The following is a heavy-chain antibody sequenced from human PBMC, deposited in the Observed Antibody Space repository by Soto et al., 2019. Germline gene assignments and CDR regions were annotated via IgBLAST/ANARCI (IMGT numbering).Heavy chain of an antibody. Sequence: SETLSLTGSGSNVSITSSYCNWIRQSPWKGLEWIGFVYHTGTTKYNPSLKGRVTMSIDTSRNEFSLRLTSVTTADTAFYFCARDIPGRGPFDPCGRGTRVTVSP. J-gene: IGHJ5*01. V-gene: IGHV4-59*01. CDR3: ARDIPGRGPFDP. CDR2: VYHTGTT. D-gene: IGHD2-21*01. CDR1: NVSITSSY.